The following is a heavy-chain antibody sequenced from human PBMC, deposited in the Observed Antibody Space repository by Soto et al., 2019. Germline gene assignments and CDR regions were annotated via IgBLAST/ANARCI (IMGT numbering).Heavy chain of an antibody. CDR2: VYTSDYT. V-gene: IGHV4-4*08. D-gene: IGHD3-10*01. Sequence: SETLSLTCSVSGASIRSYYLHWIRQPPGKGLEWIGYVYTSDYTRYSSSLKSRVTISVDTSKSQFYLRLNSVTEADTAVYYCASSARHPGDFFYYNGMDVWGQGTTVTVSS. J-gene: IGHJ6*02. CDR3: ASSARHPGDFFYYNGMDV. CDR1: GASIRSYY.